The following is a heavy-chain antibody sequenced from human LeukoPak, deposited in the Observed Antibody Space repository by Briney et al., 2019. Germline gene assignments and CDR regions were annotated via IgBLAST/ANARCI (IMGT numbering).Heavy chain of an antibody. Sequence: GASVKVSCKASGYTFTSYDINWVRQATGQGLEWMGWMNPNSGNTGYAQKFQGRVTITRNTSISTAYMELSSLRSEDTAVYYCARGKPYYDCCSGHYYYYYMDVWGKGTTVTVSS. D-gene: IGHD3-3*01. CDR3: ARGKPYYDCCSGHYYYYYMDV. V-gene: IGHV1-8*03. J-gene: IGHJ6*03. CDR1: GYTFTSYD. CDR2: MNPNSGNT.